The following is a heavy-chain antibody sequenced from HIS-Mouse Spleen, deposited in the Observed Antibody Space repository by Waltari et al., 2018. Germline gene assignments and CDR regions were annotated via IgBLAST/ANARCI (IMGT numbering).Heavy chain of an antibody. J-gene: IGHJ4*02. Sequence: QLQLQESGPGLVKPSETLSLTCTVSGGSISSSSSYWGWIRQPPGKGLEWIGSIYYSGSTYYNPSLKSRVTISVDTSKNQFSLKLSSVTAADTAVYYCARRTGYSYGYYWGQGTLVTVSS. CDR2: IYYSGST. CDR1: GGSISSSSSY. V-gene: IGHV4-39*01. D-gene: IGHD5-18*01. CDR3: ARRTGYSYGYY.